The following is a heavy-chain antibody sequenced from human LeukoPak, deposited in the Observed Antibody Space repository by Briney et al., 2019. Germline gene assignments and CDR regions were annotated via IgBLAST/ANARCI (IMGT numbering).Heavy chain of an antibody. CDR2: MNPNSGNT. D-gene: IGHD5-24*01. V-gene: IGHV1-8*03. CDR1: GYTFTSYD. CDR3: ARGAGDGYNYEYYFDY. Sequence: ASVKVSCKASGYTFTSYDINWVRQATGQGLEWMGWMNPNSGNTGYAQKFQGRVTITRNTSISTAYMELSSLRSEDTAVYYCARGAGDGYNYEYYFDYWGQGTLVIVSS. J-gene: IGHJ4*02.